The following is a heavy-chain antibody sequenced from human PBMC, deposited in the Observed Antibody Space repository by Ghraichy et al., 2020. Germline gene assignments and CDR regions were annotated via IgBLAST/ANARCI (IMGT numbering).Heavy chain of an antibody. CDR1: GYTLTELS. CDR2: FDPEDGET. J-gene: IGHJ6*02. V-gene: IGHV1-24*01. CDR3: ATDRGVRGNYYYGMDV. Sequence: ASVKVSCKVSGYTLTELSMHWVRQAPGKGLEWMGGFDPEDGETIYAQKFQGRVTMTEDTSTDTAYMELSSLRSEDTAVYYCATDRGVRGNYYYGMDVWGQGTTVTVSS. D-gene: IGHD3-10*01.